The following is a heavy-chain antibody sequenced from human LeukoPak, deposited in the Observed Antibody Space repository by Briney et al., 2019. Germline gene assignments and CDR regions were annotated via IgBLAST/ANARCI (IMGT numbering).Heavy chain of an antibody. J-gene: IGHJ4*02. V-gene: IGHV3-74*01. CDR2: INSDGSST. Sequence: PGGSLRLSCAASGFTLSGNWMHWVRQAPGKGLVWVSRINSDGSSTSYADSVKGRFTISRDNAKNTLYLQMNSLRAEDTAVYYCAGSEDSYQFDYWGQGTLVTVSS. CDR3: AGSEDSYQFDY. CDR1: GFTLSGNW. D-gene: IGHD2-15*01.